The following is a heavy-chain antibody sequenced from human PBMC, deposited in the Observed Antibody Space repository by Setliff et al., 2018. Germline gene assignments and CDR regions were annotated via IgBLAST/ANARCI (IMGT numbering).Heavy chain of an antibody. Sequence: GGSLRLSCAASGFTFGDFAMTWVRQAPGKGLEWVSGIGGRGISTYYADSVKGRFIISRDNSENTLYLRMNSLRVEDTAVYYCAIFPGPMVPTTPGGQGTTVTVSS. CDR1: GFTFGDFA. J-gene: IGHJ4*02. CDR2: IGGRGIST. CDR3: AIFPGPMVPTTP. V-gene: IGHV3-23*01. D-gene: IGHD2-15*01.